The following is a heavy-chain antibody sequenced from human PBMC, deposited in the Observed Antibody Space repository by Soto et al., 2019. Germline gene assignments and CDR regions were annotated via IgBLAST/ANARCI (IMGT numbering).Heavy chain of an antibody. J-gene: IGHJ6*02. V-gene: IGHV1-18*01. CDR1: GYTFTSYG. D-gene: IGHD1-1*01. CDR2: ISAYNGNT. Sequence: ASVKVSCKASGYTFTSYGISWVRQAPGQGLEWMGWISAYNGNTNYTQKLQGRVTMTTDTSTSTAYMELRSLRSDDTAVYYCARVPTLPPTTLYGMDVWGQGTTVTVSS. CDR3: ARVPTLPPTTLYGMDV.